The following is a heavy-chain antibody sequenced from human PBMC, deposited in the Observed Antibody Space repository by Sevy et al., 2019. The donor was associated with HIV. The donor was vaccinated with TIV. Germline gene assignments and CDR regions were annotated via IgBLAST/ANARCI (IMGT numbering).Heavy chain of an antibody. Sequence: GGSLRLSCAASGFTFSSYAMHWVRQAPGKGLEWVAAISYDGSNKYYANSVKGRFTISRDNSKNTLYLQMNSLRAEDTAVYYCARVGTGGYDLGFDYWGQGTLVTVSS. D-gene: IGHD5-12*01. CDR1: GFTFSSYA. J-gene: IGHJ4*02. V-gene: IGHV3-30-3*01. CDR2: ISYDGSNK. CDR3: ARVGTGGYDLGFDY.